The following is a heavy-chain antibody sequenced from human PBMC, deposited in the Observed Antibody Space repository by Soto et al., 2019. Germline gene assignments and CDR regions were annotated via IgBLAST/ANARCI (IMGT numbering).Heavy chain of an antibody. CDR1: GFTFSSYS. CDR2: ISYDGSNK. V-gene: IGHV3-30*18. J-gene: IGHJ4*02. D-gene: IGHD3-22*01. CDR3: AKERPNYYDSSGYLTDYFDY. Sequence: QVQLVESGGGVVQPGRSLRLSCAASGFTFSSYSMHWVRQAPGKGQEWVAVISYDGSNKYYADSVKGRFTISRDNSKNPLHLQMNSLRADDTAVYYCAKERPNYYDSSGYLTDYFDYWGQGTLVTVSS.